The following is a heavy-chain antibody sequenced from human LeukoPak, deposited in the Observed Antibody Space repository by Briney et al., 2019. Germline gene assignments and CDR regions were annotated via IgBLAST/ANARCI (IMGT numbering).Heavy chain of an antibody. CDR2: IYYSGST. CDR3: ARGVANYYYYYMDV. J-gene: IGHJ6*03. CDR1: GGSISSGDYY. D-gene: IGHD5-12*01. Sequence: TSQTLSLTCTVSGGSISSGDYYWSWIRQPPGKGLEWIGYIYYSGSTYYNPSLKSRVTISVDTSKNQFSLKLSSVTAADTAVYYCARGVANYYYYYMDVWGKGTTVTVSS. V-gene: IGHV4-30-4*08.